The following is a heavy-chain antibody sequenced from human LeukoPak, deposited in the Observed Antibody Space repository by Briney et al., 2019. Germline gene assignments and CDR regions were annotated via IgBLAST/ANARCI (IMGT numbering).Heavy chain of an antibody. CDR3: ASPQRGRDNWNYC. Sequence: SETLSLTCAVYGGSFSGYYWSWIRQPPGKGLEWIGEINHSGSTNYNPSLKSRVTISVDTSKNQFSLKLSSVTAADTAVYYCASPQRGRDNWNYCWGQGTLVTVSS. CDR2: INHSGST. D-gene: IGHD1-7*01. CDR1: GGSFSGYY. V-gene: IGHV4-34*01. J-gene: IGHJ4*02.